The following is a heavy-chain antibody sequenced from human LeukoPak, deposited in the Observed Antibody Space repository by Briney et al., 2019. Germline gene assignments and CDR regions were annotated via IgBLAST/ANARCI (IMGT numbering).Heavy chain of an antibody. D-gene: IGHD3-10*01. V-gene: IGHV3-9*01. CDR1: GFTFDDYA. CDR2: ISWNSGSI. J-gene: IGHJ4*02. CDR3: AKDIGGFYGSGSRGFDY. Sequence: GRSLRLSCAASGFTFDDYAMHWVRQAPGKGLEWVSGISWNSGSIGYADSVKGRFTISRDNAKSSLYLQMNSLRAEDTALYYCAKDIGGFYGSGSRGFDYWGQGTLVTVSS.